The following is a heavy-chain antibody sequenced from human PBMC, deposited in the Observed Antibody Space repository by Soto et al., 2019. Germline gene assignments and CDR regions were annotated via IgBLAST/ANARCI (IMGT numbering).Heavy chain of an antibody. Sequence: SSETLSLSCAASGFTFSSYAMSWVRQAPGKGLEWVSAISGSGGSTYYADSVKGRFTISRDNSKNTLYLQMNSLRAEDTAVYYCAKRETGIAVAGCFDYWGQGTLVTVSS. CDR3: AKRETGIAVAGCFDY. CDR2: ISGSGGST. V-gene: IGHV3-23*01. D-gene: IGHD6-19*01. CDR1: GFTFSSYA. J-gene: IGHJ4*02.